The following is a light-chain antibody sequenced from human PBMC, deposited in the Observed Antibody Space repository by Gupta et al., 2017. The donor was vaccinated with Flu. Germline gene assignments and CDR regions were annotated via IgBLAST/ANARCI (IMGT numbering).Light chain of an antibody. CDR3: SSYTSSSTPWV. CDR1: SDIDSYNY. CDR2: KVS. Sequence: SDIDSYNYISGYQQYQGRAHNLMLLKVSIRPSGVSNRFSGSKSGNTASLTISGLQAEDEADYYCSSYTSSSTPWVFGGGTKLTVL. V-gene: IGLV2-14*01. J-gene: IGLJ3*02.